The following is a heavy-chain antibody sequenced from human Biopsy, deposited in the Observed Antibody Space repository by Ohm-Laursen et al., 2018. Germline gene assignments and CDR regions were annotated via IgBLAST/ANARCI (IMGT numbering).Heavy chain of an antibody. Sequence: SDTLSLTCPVSGGSVSSNVAYWAWIRQPPGKGLESIGNIFYSDITYYNPSLQSRVTMSLDTSKNQFSLNLTSVTAADTAVYYCARHPTGFGFDPWGQGTLVIVSS. CDR1: GGSVSSNVAY. V-gene: IGHV4-39*01. D-gene: IGHD3-10*01. CDR2: IFYSDIT. CDR3: ARHPTGFGFDP. J-gene: IGHJ5*02.